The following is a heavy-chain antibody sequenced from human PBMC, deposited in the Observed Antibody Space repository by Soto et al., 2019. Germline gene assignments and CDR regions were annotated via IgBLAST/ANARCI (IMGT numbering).Heavy chain of an antibody. D-gene: IGHD7-27*01. V-gene: IGHV4-31*03. CDR3: AAKLGTTHYFDC. Sequence: QVQLQESGPGLVQPSQTLSLTCSVSGDPVSSGSYYWTWVRQHPVKGQEWIGYIYHTGSTYYNPSLESRLIMSLDTSKNQFSLQLYSVTAADTAVYFCAAKLGTTHYFDCWGQGSLGAVSS. CDR2: IYHTGST. CDR1: GDPVSSGSYY. J-gene: IGHJ4*02.